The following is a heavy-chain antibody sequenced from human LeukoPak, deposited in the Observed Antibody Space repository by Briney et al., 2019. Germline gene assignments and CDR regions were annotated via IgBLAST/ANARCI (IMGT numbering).Heavy chain of an antibody. Sequence: KPGGSLRLSCAASGFTFSDYYMSWIRQAPGKGLEWVSYISSSGSTIYYADSVKGRFTISRDNAKNSLYLQMNSLRAEDTAVYYCARDFIVVVPAAVTGGYGMDVWGQGTTVTVSS. D-gene: IGHD2-2*01. CDR2: ISSSGSTI. CDR1: GFTFSDYY. CDR3: ARDFIVVVPAAVTGGYGMDV. J-gene: IGHJ6*02. V-gene: IGHV3-11*04.